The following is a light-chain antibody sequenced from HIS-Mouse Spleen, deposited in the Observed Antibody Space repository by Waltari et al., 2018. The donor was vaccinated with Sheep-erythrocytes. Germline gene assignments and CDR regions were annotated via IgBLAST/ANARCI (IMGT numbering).Light chain of an antibody. CDR3: CSYAGSYNNV. CDR1: SSAVGCYNY. J-gene: IGLJ1*01. CDR2: DVS. V-gene: IGLV2-11*01. Sequence: QSALTQPRSVSGSPGQSVTISCTGTSSAVGCYNYVSWYQQHPGKAPKLMIYDVSKRPSGVPDRFSGSKSGNTASLTISGLQAEDEADYYCCSYAGSYNNVFATGTKVTVL.